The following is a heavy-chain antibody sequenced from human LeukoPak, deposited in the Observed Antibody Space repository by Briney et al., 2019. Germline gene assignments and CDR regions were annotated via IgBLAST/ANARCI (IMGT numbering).Heavy chain of an antibody. V-gene: IGHV3-53*01. CDR1: GFTFGDFG. CDR3: AQMATIGRSIFN. Sequence: GGSLRLSCSSSGFTFGDFGMSWFRQAPGKGLEWVSVIYSGGSTYYADSVKGRFTISRDNSKNTLYLQMNSLRAEDTAVYYCAQMATIGRSIFNWGQGTLVTVSS. CDR2: IYSGGST. J-gene: IGHJ4*02. D-gene: IGHD5-24*01.